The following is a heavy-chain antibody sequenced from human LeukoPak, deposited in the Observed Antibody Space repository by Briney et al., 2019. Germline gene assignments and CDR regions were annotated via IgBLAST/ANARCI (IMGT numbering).Heavy chain of an antibody. D-gene: IGHD1-26*01. CDR2: INHSGST. CDR3: ARDSGSYSDQSAFDI. CDR1: GGSFSGYY. V-gene: IGHV4-34*01. Sequence: SETLSLTCAVYGGSFSGYYWNWIRQPPGKGLEWIGEINHSGSTNYNPSLKSRVTISVDTSKNQFSLKLSSVTAADTGVYYCARDSGSYSDQSAFDIWGQGTMVTVSS. J-gene: IGHJ3*02.